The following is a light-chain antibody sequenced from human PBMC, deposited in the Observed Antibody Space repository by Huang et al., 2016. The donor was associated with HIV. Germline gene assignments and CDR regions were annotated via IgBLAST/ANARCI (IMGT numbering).Light chain of an antibody. Sequence: DIQMTQSPSSLSASVGDRVTISCRASQTISKSLNWYQQKPGKAPKLLIYAASNSQTGVTSRFSGSGSGTDFTLTISNLHPEDSATYYCQQSDSIPRTFGQGTRLEIK. CDR1: QTISKS. CDR2: AAS. J-gene: IGKJ1*01. V-gene: IGKV1-39*01. CDR3: QQSDSIPRT.